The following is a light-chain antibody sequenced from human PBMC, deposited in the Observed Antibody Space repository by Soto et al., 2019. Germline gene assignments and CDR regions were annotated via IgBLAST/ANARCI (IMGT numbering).Light chain of an antibody. CDR1: TGAVTSGHY. CDR2: DTN. V-gene: IGLV7-46*01. CDR3: LLSDSGLRV. J-gene: IGLJ2*01. Sequence: QAVVTQEPSLTVSPGVTVTLTCGSSTGAVTSGHYPYWFQQKPGQAPRTLIYDTNNKNSWTPARFSASLLGGKAALTLSGAPPEDEAEYYCLLSDSGLRVFGGGTKLTVL.